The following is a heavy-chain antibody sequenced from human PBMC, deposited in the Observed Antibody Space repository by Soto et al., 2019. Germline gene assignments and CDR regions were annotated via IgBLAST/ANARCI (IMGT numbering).Heavy chain of an antibody. CDR1: GGSFTSNNW. CDR3: ASRDPGTSVDY. J-gene: IGHJ4*02. CDR2: IYRTGST. D-gene: IGHD1-7*01. Sequence: QVQLQESGPGLVTPSGTLSLTCAVSGGSFTSNNWWTWVRQPPGQGLEWIGEIYRTGSTNYNPSLKSRVTIALDKADHQFSLKVTSLTAADTAVYYCASRDPGTSVDYWGQGTLVTVSS. V-gene: IGHV4-4*02.